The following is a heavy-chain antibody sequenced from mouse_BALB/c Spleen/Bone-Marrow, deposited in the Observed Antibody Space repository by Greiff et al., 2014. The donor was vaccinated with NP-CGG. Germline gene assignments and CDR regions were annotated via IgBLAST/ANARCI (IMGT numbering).Heavy chain of an antibody. Sequence: QVTLKESGPELVKPGASVKISCKASGYAFSSSWMNWVKQRPGQGLEWIGRIFPGDGDTYYNGKFKSKATLTADKSSSTAYMQLSSLTSVDSAVYFCARSDGYRAMDYWGQGTSVTVSS. CDR3: ARSDGYRAMDY. CDR1: GYAFSSSW. D-gene: IGHD2-3*01. V-gene: IGHV1-82*01. CDR2: IFPGDGDT. J-gene: IGHJ4*01.